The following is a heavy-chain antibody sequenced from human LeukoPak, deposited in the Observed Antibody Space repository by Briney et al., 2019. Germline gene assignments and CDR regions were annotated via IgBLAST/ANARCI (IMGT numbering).Heavy chain of an antibody. CDR1: GGPISSYY. V-gene: IGHV4-4*09. Sequence: PSETLSLTCTVSGGPISSYYWSWIRQPPGKGLEWIGYIYTSGSTNYNPSLKSRVTISVDTSKNQFSLKLSSVTAADTAVYYCARGITIFGVVYYYYMDVWGKGTTVTVSS. D-gene: IGHD3-3*01. J-gene: IGHJ6*03. CDR3: ARGITIFGVVYYYYMDV. CDR2: IYTSGST.